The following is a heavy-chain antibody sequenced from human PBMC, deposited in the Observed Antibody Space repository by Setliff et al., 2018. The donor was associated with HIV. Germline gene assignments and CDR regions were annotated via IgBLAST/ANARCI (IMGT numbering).Heavy chain of an antibody. J-gene: IGHJ4*02. CDR2: IDPSDSYT. CDR3: ASHDYYDSSVYYYRFDY. Sequence: GESLKISCKGSGYSFTSYWINWVRQMPGKGLEWMGRIDPSDSYTNYNPSFQGHVTISADKSISTAYLQWSSLKASDTAMYYRASHDYYDSSVYYYRFDYWGQGTLVTVS. V-gene: IGHV5-10-1*01. D-gene: IGHD3-22*01. CDR1: GYSFTSYW.